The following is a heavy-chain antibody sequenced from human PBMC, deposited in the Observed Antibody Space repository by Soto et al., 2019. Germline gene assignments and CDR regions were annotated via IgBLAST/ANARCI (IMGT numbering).Heavy chain of an antibody. CDR1: GFTFSSYA. J-gene: IGHJ4*02. CDR2: ISYDGSNK. V-gene: IGHV3-30-3*01. CDR3: ARTTGLDYFDY. Sequence: GGSLRLSCAASGFTFSSYAMHWVRQAPGKGLEWVAVISYDGSNKYYADSVKGRFTISRDNSKNTLYLQMNSLRAEDTAVYYCARTTGLDYFDYWGQGTLVTVSS.